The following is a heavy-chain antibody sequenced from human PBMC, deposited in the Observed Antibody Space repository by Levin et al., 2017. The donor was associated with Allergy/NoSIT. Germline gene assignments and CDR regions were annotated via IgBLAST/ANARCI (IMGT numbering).Heavy chain of an antibody. V-gene: IGHV3-48*01. D-gene: IGHD6-13*01. CDR1: GGKGRRER. Sequence: GGSRRRKGEGEGGKGRRERKKGGRKGEGKGREGFSYISSSSSTIYYADSVKGRFTISRDNAKNSLYLQMNSLRAEDTAVYYCARNGYSSSWYDGWFDPWGQGTLVTVSS. J-gene: IGHJ5*02. CDR3: ARNGYSSSWYDGWFDP. CDR2: ISSSSSTI.